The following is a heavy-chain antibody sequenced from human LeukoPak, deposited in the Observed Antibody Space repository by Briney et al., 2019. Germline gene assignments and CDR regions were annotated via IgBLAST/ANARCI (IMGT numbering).Heavy chain of an antibody. CDR3: ARVGGGSGSYYRYNWFDP. Sequence: PSETLSLTCAAYGGSFSGYYWSWIRQPPGKGLEWIGEINHSGSTNYNPSLKSRVTISVDTSKNQFSLKLSSVTAADTAVSYCARVGGGSGSYYRYNWFDPWGQGTLVTVSS. CDR2: INHSGST. CDR1: GGSFSGYY. V-gene: IGHV4-34*01. D-gene: IGHD3-10*01. J-gene: IGHJ5*02.